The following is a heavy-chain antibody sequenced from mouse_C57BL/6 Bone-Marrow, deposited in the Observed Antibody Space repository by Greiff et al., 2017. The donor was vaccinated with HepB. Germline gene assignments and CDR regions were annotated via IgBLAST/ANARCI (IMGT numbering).Heavy chain of an antibody. D-gene: IGHD2-2*01. Sequence: QVQLQQSGAELVKPGASVKMSCKASGYTFTSYWITWVKQRPGQGLEWIGDIYPGSGSTNYNEKFKSKATLTVDTSSSTAYMQLSSLTSEDSAVYYCGRGLWLRRAGFAYWGQGTLVTVSA. CDR1: GYTFTSYW. CDR2: IYPGSGST. J-gene: IGHJ3*01. V-gene: IGHV1-55*01. CDR3: GRGLWLRRAGFAY.